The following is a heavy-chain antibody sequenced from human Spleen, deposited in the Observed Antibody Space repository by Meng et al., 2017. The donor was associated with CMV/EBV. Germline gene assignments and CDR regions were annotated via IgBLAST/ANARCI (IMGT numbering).Heavy chain of an antibody. V-gene: IGHV3-7*01. J-gene: IGHJ4*02. CDR3: ARRARYCSSTSCSEEVSFDY. CDR1: GFTFSSYS. Sequence: GESLKISCAASGFTFSSYSMNWVRQAPGKGLEWVANIKQDGSEKYYVDSVKGRFTISRDNAKNSLYLQLNSLRVEDTAVYYCARRARYCSSTSCSEEVSFDYWGQGTLVTVSS. D-gene: IGHD2-2*01. CDR2: IKQDGSEK.